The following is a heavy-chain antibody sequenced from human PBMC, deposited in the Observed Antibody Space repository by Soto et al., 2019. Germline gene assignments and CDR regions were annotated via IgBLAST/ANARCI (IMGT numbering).Heavy chain of an antibody. Sequence: EVQLVQSGAEVKKPGESLKISCKGSGYSFTSYWIAWMRQMPGKGLEWMGVIDPGDSDTRYSPSFQGQVTISADKTVSTAYLQWSSLKASDTAMYYCALSSSPDYWGQGTLVTVSS. CDR1: GYSFTSYW. CDR2: IDPGDSDT. CDR3: ALSSSPDY. J-gene: IGHJ4*02. V-gene: IGHV5-51*03. D-gene: IGHD2-15*01.